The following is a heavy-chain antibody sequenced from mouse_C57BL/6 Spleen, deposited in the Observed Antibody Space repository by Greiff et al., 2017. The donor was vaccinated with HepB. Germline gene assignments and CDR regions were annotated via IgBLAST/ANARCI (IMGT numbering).Heavy chain of an antibody. J-gene: IGHJ2*01. Sequence: QVQLQQPGSELVKPGASVKLSCKASGYTFTSYWMHWVKQRPGQGLEWIGMIHPNSGSTNYNEKFKSKATLTVDKSSSTAYMQLSSLTSEDSAVYYCARSDYYGSSYHYWGQGTTLTVSS. V-gene: IGHV1-64*01. CDR2: IHPNSGST. CDR1: GYTFTSYW. CDR3: ARSDYYGSSYHY. D-gene: IGHD1-1*01.